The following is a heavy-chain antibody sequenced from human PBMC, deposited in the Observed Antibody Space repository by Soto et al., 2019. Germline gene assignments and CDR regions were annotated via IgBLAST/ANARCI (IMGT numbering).Heavy chain of an antibody. D-gene: IGHD6-6*01. Sequence: SETLSLTCTVSVGSINDFYWSWIRQPPGKGLEWIGYIYYSGSTDYNPSLKGRVTISVDTSKNQFPLKLRSVTAADTAVYYCARVGGVAARTFDYWGQGTLVTVSS. CDR3: ARVGGVAARTFDY. V-gene: IGHV4-59*01. CDR2: IYYSGST. J-gene: IGHJ4*02. CDR1: VGSINDFY.